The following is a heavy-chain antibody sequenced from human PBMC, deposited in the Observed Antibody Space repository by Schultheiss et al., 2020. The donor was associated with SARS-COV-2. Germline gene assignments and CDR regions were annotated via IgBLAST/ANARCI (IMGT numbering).Heavy chain of an antibody. CDR3: ARDRYYDFWSGYWL. CDR1: GFTFSSYW. J-gene: IGHJ6*02. Sequence: GGSLRLSCAASGFTFSSYWMSWVRQAPGKGLEWVANIKQDGSEKYYVDSVKGRFTISRDNAKNSLYLQMNSLRAEDTAVYYCARDRYYDFWSGYWLWGQGTTVTVSS. V-gene: IGHV3-7*01. D-gene: IGHD3-3*01. CDR2: IKQDGSEK.